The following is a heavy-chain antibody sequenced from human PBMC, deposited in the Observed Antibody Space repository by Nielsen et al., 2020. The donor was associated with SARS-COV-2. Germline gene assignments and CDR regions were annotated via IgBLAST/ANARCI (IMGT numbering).Heavy chain of an antibody. V-gene: IGHV3-30-3*01. CDR3: ARENRDGYNFVYFQH. CDR2: ISYDGSNK. J-gene: IGHJ1*01. D-gene: IGHD5-24*01. CDR1: GFTFSSYA. Sequence: GGSLRLSCAASGFTFSSYAMHWVRQAPGKGLEWVAVISYDGSNKYYADSVKGRFSNSRDNSKNTLYLQMNSLRAEDTAVYYCARENRDGYNFVYFQHWGQGTLVTVSS.